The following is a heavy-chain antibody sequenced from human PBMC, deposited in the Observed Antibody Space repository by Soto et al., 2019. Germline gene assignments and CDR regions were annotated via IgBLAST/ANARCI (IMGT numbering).Heavy chain of an antibody. CDR1: GFTFNSYW. Sequence: QPGGSLRLSCAASGFTFNSYWMSWVRQAPGKGLEWVANIKEDGSDKYYVDSVKGRFTISRDNAKNSLYLQMNSLRAEDTAVYYCARLQLIYLGAXDYWGQGTLVTVSS. CDR2: IKEDGSDK. D-gene: IGHD2-2*01. V-gene: IGHV3-7*01. J-gene: IGHJ4*02. CDR3: ARLQLIYLGAXDY.